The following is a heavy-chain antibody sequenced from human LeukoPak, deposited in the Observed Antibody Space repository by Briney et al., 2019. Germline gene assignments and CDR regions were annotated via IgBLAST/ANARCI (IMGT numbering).Heavy chain of an antibody. CDR3: AKDYGGFIAAAVQQN. CDR2: ISGSGGST. Sequence: GGSLRLSCAASGFTFSSYAMSWVRQAPGKGLEWVSAISGSGGSTYYADSVKGRFTISRDNSKNTLYLQMNSLRAEDTAVYYCAKDYGGFIAAAVQQNWGQGTLVTVSS. D-gene: IGHD6-13*01. J-gene: IGHJ4*02. CDR1: GFTFSSYA. V-gene: IGHV3-23*01.